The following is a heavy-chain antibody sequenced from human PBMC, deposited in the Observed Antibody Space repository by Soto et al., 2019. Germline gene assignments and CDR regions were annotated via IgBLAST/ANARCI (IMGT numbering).Heavy chain of an antibody. D-gene: IGHD1-26*01. CDR2: IYYSGST. V-gene: IGHV4-31*03. Sequence: TLSLTCTVSGGSISSGGYYWSWILHHPGKGLEWIGYIYYSGSTYYNPSLKSRVTISVDTSKKQFSLKMSSVTAADTAVYYCARDREDGMEVWGQGTTVTVSS. CDR3: ARDREDGMEV. J-gene: IGHJ6*02. CDR1: GGSISSGGYY.